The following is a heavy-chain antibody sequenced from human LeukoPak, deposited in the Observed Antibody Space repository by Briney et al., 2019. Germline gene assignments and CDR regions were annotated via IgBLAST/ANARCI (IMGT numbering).Heavy chain of an antibody. V-gene: IGHV4-39*01. Sequence: SETLSLTCTVSGGSISSYYWSWIRQPPGKGLEWIGSIYYSGSTYYNPSLKSRVTISVDTSKNQFSLKLSSVTAADTAVYYCARGYCSSTSCYTGYWGQGTLVTVSS. CDR3: ARGYCSSTSCYTGY. CDR1: GGSISSYY. J-gene: IGHJ4*02. D-gene: IGHD2-2*02. CDR2: IYYSGST.